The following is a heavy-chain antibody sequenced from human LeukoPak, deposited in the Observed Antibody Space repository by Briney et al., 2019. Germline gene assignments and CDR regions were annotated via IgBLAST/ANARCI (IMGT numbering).Heavy chain of an antibody. V-gene: IGHV3-23*01. D-gene: IGHD3-22*01. CDR3: AKKGRYYDSSGYYSLDY. CDR1: GFTFSSYA. J-gene: IGHJ4*02. Sequence: GGPLRLSCAASGFTFSSYAMSWVRQAPGKGLEWVSAISGSGGSTYYADSVKGRFTISRDNSKNTLYLQMNSLRAEDTAVYYCAKKGRYYDSSGYYSLDYWGQGTLVTVSS. CDR2: ISGSGGST.